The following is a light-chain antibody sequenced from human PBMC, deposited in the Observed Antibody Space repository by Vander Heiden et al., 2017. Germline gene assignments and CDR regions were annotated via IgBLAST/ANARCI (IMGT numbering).Light chain of an antibody. CDR3: ASWDDSLNAYV. J-gene: IGLJ1*01. Sequence: QSVLAQPPSASGTPVQTVTISCSGSSSNIGRNTVNWYKQLPGTAPDLLIYNVDQWPSGVPGRVSGSKSGASASLAISDLQSDDEADYYCASWDDSLNAYVFGSGTKVILL. CDR2: NVD. CDR1: SSNIGRNT. V-gene: IGLV1-44*01.